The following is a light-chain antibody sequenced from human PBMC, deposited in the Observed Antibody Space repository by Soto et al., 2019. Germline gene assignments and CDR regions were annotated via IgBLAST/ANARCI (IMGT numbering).Light chain of an antibody. V-gene: IGKV3-20*01. CDR2: GAS. CDR3: QQYGSSPYT. J-gene: IGKJ2*01. Sequence: EIVLTQSPGTLSLSPGERATLSCRASQSIRSSYLAWYQQKPGQAPWLLIYGASSRSTGIPDRFSGSGSGKDFTLTISRLEPEDFAVYYCQQYGSSPYTFGQGTKLEIK. CDR1: QSIRSSY.